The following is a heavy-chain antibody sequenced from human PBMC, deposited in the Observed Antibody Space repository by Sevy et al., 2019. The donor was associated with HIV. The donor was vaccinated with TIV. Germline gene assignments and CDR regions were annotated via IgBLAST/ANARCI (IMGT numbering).Heavy chain of an antibody. CDR3: ARTGGGRQTYYYDSSGYPNAFDI. J-gene: IGHJ3*02. CDR1: GGSISSYY. CDR2: IYYSGST. V-gene: IGHV4-59*01. Sequence: SETLSLTCTVSGGSISSYYWSWIRQPPGKGLEWIGYIYYSGSTNYNPSLKSRVTISVDTSKNQFSLKLSSVTAADTAVYYCARTGGGRQTYYYDSSGYPNAFDIWGQRTMVTVSS. D-gene: IGHD3-22*01.